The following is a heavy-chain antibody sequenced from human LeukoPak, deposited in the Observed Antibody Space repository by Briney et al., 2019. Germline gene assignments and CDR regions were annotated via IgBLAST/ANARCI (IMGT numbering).Heavy chain of an antibody. CDR1: GYTFTGYY. D-gene: IGHD3-10*01. Sequence: ASVKVSCKPSGYTFTGYYMYWVRQAPGQAIEWMGWINPNSGDTNYAQKFQGRVTITADECTSTAHMELSSLRSEARAQYYGAIIPSHDYGSGSYYSLGFDYWGQETRVSVFS. J-gene: IGHJ4*02. CDR2: INPNSGDT. CDR3: AIIPSHDYGSGSYYSLGFDY. V-gene: IGHV1-2*02.